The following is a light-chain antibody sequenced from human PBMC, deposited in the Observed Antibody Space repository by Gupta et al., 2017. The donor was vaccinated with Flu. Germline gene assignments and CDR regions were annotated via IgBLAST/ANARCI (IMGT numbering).Light chain of an antibody. CDR3: FLSYSGAWV. V-gene: IGLV7-46*01. J-gene: IGLJ3*02. Sequence: QPVVTQEPSLTVSPGGTVTLTCASSTGPVTTGHFPYWFQQKPGQAPRTLIYDTRNKDSWTPARFSASLRGGKAALTLSGAQPEDEADYYCFLSYSGAWVFGGGTKLTVL. CDR1: TGPVTTGHF. CDR2: DTR.